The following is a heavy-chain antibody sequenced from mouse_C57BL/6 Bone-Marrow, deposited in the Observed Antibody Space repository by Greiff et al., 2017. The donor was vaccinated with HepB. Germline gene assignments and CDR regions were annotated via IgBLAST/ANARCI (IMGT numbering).Heavy chain of an antibody. D-gene: IGHD2-2*01. CDR1: GFTFSDFY. V-gene: IGHV7-1*01. J-gene: IGHJ1*03. CDR3: ARDAGYRWYFDV. Sequence: EVKLMESGGGLVQSGRSLRLSCATSGFTFSDFYMERVRQAPGKGLEWIAASRNKANDYTTEYSASVKGRFIVSRDTSQSILYLQMNALRAEDTAIYYCARDAGYRWYFDVWGTGTTVTVSS. CDR2: SRNKANDYTT.